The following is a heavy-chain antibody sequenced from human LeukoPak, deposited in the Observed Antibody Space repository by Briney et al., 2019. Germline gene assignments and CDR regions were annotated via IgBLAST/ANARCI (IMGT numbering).Heavy chain of an antibody. Sequence: SETLSLTCTVSGGSISSYYWSWIRQPPGKGLEWIGYIYYSGSTNYNPSLKSRVTISVDTSKNQFSLKLSSVTAADTAVYYCARAPIAAAGTKVVGFDPWSQGTLVTVSS. CDR2: IYYSGST. D-gene: IGHD6-13*01. J-gene: IGHJ5*02. V-gene: IGHV4-59*01. CDR3: ARAPIAAAGTKVVGFDP. CDR1: GGSISSYY.